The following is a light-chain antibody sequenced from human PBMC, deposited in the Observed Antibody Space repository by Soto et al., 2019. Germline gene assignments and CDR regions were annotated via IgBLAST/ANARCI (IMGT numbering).Light chain of an antibody. CDR2: DAS. J-gene: IGKJ3*01. V-gene: IGKV3-11*01. CDR1: QSVSTY. Sequence: EIVLTRSPATLSLSPGERATLSCRASQSVSTYLAWYRQKPGQTPRLLIYDASDRATGIPARFSGTGSVTDFTLTISSLEPEDFAVYYCQQRSNWPPTFGPGTKVDIK. CDR3: QQRSNWPPT.